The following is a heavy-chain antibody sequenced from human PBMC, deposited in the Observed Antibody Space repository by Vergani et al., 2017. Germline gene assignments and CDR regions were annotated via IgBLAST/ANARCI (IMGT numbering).Heavy chain of an antibody. CDR1: GYTFSNYY. J-gene: IGHJ4*02. Sequence: QVQVVQSGAEVKKSGASVKVSCKTSGYTFSNYYMHWVRQAPGQGLEWMGIINPSGGHTNYAQKFQGRVTMTRDTSTSTVYMELSSLRSEDTAIYYCARGEYGILTDYRYWGQGTLVTVS. CDR2: INPSGGHT. D-gene: IGHD3-9*01. V-gene: IGHV1-46*03. CDR3: ARGEYGILTDYRY.